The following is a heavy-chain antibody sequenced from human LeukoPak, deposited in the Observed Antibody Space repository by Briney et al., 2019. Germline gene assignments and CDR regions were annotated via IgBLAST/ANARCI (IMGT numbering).Heavy chain of an antibody. D-gene: IGHD6-13*01. CDR2: ISYDGSNK. CDR3: ASRIAAAGFDY. V-gene: IGHV3-30-3*01. CDR1: GFTFSSCA. Sequence: GGSLRLSCAASGFTFSSCAMHWVRQAPGKGLEWVAVISYDGSNKYYADSVKGRFTISRDNSKNTLYLQMNSLRAEDTAVYYCASRIAAAGFDYWGQGTLVTVSS. J-gene: IGHJ4*02.